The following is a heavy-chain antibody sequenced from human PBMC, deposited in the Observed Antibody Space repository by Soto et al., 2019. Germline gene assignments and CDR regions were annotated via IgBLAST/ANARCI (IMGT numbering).Heavy chain of an antibody. CDR1: GGSISGGAYY. CDR3: ARSDDSSNTGWFDS. J-gene: IGHJ5*01. V-gene: IGHV4-31*03. CDR2: IYYSGST. Sequence: QVQLQESGPGLVKPSQTLSLTCTVSGGSISGGAYYWSWIRQHPGKGLEWIGYIYYSGSTYYNPSLKSRVTIAIDTSKNQFSLNLTSVTAADTAVYFCARSDDSSNTGWFDSWGQGTLVTVSS. D-gene: IGHD3-3*01.